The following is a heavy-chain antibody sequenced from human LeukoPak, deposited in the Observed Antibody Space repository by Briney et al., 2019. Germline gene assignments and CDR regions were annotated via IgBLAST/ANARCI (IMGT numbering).Heavy chain of an antibody. V-gene: IGHV3-15*01. CDR2: IKSKTDGGTT. Sequence: GGSLRLSCAASGFTFSSSAMQWVRQAPGKGLEWVGRIKSKTDGGTTDYAAPVKGRFTISRDDSKNTLYLQMNSLKTEDTAVYYCTTDLGFNSFYYYMDVWGKGTTVTVSS. J-gene: IGHJ6*03. CDR3: TTDLGFNSFYYYMDV. CDR1: GFTFSSSA. D-gene: IGHD2-21*01.